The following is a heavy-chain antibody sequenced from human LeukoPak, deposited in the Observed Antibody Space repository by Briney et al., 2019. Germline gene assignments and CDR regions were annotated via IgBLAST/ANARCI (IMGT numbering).Heavy chain of an antibody. Sequence: SETLSLTCTVSGVSIGTYSWSWLRHRPGKGRVGIGYIYCSGSTNYNPSLRSQVTMSLDTPKNQSCLRLRSVTGACTPVYYCASLTGSGYSYVYFDYWGQGTLVTVSS. CDR3: ASLTGSGYSYVYFDY. J-gene: IGHJ4*02. CDR2: IYCSGST. D-gene: IGHD5-18*01. CDR1: GVSIGTYS. V-gene: IGHV4-59*01.